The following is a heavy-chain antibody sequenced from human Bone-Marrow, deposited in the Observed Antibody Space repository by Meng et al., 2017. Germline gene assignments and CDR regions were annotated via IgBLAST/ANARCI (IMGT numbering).Heavy chain of an antibody. J-gene: IGHJ4*02. Sequence: QVQLVQSGAGVKKPGASVKVSCKAYGYTFTGYYMHWVRQAPGQGLEWMGRINPNSGGTNYAQKFQGRVTMTRDTSISTAYMELSRLRSDDTAVYYCARDHSYYYDSSGPSTFDYWGQGTLVTVSS. CDR1: GYTFTGYY. D-gene: IGHD3-22*01. CDR3: ARDHSYYYDSSGPSTFDY. CDR2: INPNSGGT. V-gene: IGHV1-2*06.